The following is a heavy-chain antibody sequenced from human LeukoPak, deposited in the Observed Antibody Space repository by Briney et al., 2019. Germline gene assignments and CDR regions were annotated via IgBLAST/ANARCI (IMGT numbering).Heavy chain of an antibody. Sequence: GGSLRLSCAASGFTFDDYAMHWVRQAPGKGLEWVSGISWNSGNIGYADSVKGRFTISRDNAKNSLYLQMNSLRTEDMVLYHCAKDRYSSGWSPHMDVWGKGTTVTVSS. J-gene: IGHJ6*03. D-gene: IGHD6-19*01. CDR1: GFTFDDYA. CDR3: AKDRYSSGWSPHMDV. V-gene: IGHV3-9*03. CDR2: ISWNSGNI.